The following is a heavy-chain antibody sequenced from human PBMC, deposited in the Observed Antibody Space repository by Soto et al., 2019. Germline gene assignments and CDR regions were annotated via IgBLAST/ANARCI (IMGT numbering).Heavy chain of an antibody. CDR2: IYYSWST. D-gene: IGHD2-15*01. CDR1: GGSISSGDYY. J-gene: IGHJ4*02. CDR3: ARFVVPATRRPDFEY. V-gene: IGHV4-30-4*01. Sequence: PSETLSLTCTVSGGSISSGDYYLSWIRHPPGKGLEWIGYIYYSWSTYYNPSLKSRVTISVDTSKNQFSMRLNSVTDADSGVYLCARFVVPATRRPDFEYWGQGTLVTLSS.